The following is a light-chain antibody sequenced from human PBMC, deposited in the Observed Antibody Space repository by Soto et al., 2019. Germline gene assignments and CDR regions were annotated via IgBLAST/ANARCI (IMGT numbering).Light chain of an antibody. CDR3: QHASSFPLP. Sequence: EIVMTQSPATLSVSPGERATLSCRASQSVNYNLAWYQQKPGQAPRLLIYSASTRATGTPARFSGSGSGTEFTLTISSLQPEDFATYYCQHASSFPLPFGGGTKVDI. CDR2: SAS. V-gene: IGKV3D-15*01. CDR1: QSVNYN. J-gene: IGKJ4*01.